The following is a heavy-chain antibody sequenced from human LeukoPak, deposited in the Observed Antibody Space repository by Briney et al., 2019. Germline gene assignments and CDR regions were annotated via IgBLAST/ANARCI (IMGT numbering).Heavy chain of an antibody. V-gene: IGHV3-43*02. Sequence: PGGSLRLSCAASGFTFDDYAMHGVRQAPGKGLEWVSLISGDGGSTYYADSVKGRFTISRDNSTNSLYLQMNSLRTEHPAFNYWAKGFYDSSCYDYLSGGWGQGTLVTVSS. D-gene: IGHD3-22*01. CDR1: GFTFDDYA. CDR3: AKGFYDSSCYDYLSGG. CDR2: ISGDGGST. J-gene: IGHJ4*02.